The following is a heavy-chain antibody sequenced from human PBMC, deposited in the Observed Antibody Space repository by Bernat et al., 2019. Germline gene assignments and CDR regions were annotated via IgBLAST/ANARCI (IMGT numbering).Heavy chain of an antibody. CDR2: IYLSGSN. J-gene: IGHJ4*02. Sequence: QVQLQEAGPGLVKPSGTLSLTCAVSAGSISSNSWWSWVRQPPGKGLEWIGEIYLSGSNTYNPSLKSRVTISVDKSKNQFSLKLTSVTAADTAVYYCARGINSYGPFDYWGQGTQVTVSS. CDR1: AGSISSNSW. D-gene: IGHD5-18*01. CDR3: ARGINSYGPFDY. V-gene: IGHV4-4*02.